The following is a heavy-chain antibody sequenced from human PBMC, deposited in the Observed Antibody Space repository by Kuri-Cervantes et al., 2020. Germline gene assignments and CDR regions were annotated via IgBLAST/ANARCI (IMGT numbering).Heavy chain of an antibody. CDR3: ARQPPHYYMDV. CDR1: GGSISSSSSY. V-gene: IGHV4-39*01. CDR2: IYYRGST. Sequence: SETLSLTCTVSGGSISSSSSYWGWVRQPSGKGLEWIGSIYYRGSTYYNPSLKSRVTISVDTSENQFSLNLSSVTAADTAVYYCARQPPHYYMDVWGKGTTVTVSS. J-gene: IGHJ6*03.